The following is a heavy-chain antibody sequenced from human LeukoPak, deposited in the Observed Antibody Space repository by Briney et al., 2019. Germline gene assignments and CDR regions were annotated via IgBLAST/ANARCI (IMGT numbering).Heavy chain of an antibody. CDR3: ARGGDIAARPFDD. V-gene: IGHV1-2*02. J-gene: IGHJ4*02. CDR2: INPNSGGT. Sequence: ASVKVSCKASGYTFTGYYIHWVRQAPGQGLEWMGWINPNSGGTNYAQKFQDRVTMTRDTSISTAYMDLSRLRSDDTAVYYGARGGDIAARPFDDWGQRTLVTASS. CDR1: GYTFTGYY. D-gene: IGHD6-6*01.